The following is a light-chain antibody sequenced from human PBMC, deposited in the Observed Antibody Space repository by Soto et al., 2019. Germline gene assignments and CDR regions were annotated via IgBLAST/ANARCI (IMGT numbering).Light chain of an antibody. CDR1: QSISNY. CDR2: AAS. J-gene: IGKJ4*02. CDR3: QQSDGTPLT. Sequence: DMEMTPSPSSLSASVGDRVTITCRASQSISNYLNWYQHKPGKVPKLLIYAASSLKSGAPTRFSGSGSGTDFTLTINSLQPEDFATYYCQQSDGTPLTFGGRTKIDIK. V-gene: IGKV1-39*01.